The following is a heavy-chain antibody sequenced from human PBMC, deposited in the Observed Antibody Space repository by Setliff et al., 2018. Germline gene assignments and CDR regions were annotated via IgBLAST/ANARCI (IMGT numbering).Heavy chain of an antibody. CDR2: VYYSGTA. Sequence: SETLSLTCTVSDGSLSTYYWSWIRQPPGKGLEFIGYVYYSGTANYSPSLRSRLTISVDTSKNQFSLKLRSVTAADTAVYYCTKGGTFRYFDFWGQGAPVTVSS. CDR1: DGSLSTYY. D-gene: IGHD5-12*01. J-gene: IGHJ4*02. V-gene: IGHV4-59*01. CDR3: TKGGTFRYFDF.